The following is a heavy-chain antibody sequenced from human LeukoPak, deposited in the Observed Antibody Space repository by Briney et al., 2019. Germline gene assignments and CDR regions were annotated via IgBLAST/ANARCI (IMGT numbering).Heavy chain of an antibody. CDR2: INHSGGT. D-gene: IGHD2-15*01. J-gene: IGHJ4*02. CDR3: ARENAHEGGVDY. Sequence: SETLSLTCAVFGGSFSGHYWTWIRQPPGKGLEWIGEINHSGGTNYNPSLKSRVTISVDTSKNQFSLKLSSLTAADTAVYYCARENAHEGGVDYWGLGTLVTVSS. CDR1: GGSFSGHY. V-gene: IGHV4-34*01.